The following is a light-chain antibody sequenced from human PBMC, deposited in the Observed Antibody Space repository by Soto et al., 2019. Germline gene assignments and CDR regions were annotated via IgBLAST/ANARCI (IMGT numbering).Light chain of an antibody. CDR1: QSVSRSY. CDR2: AAS. J-gene: IGKJ5*01. CDR3: QQSSSSPIT. Sequence: EIVLTQSPCTLSLSPGERATLSCRASQSVSRSYLAWYQQKPGQAPRLLMSAASSRATGITDRFSGSGSRTDFTLTISRLEAEDFAVYYCQQSSSSPITFGQGARLQIK. V-gene: IGKV3-20*01.